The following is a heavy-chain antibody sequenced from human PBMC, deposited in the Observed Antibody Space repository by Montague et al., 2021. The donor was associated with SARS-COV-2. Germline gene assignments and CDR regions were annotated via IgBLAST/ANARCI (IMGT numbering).Heavy chain of an antibody. J-gene: IGHJ4*02. CDR3: AREGLWLRRIDY. D-gene: IGHD5-18*01. CDR1: EFTFSSYW. V-gene: IGHV3-7*01. CDR2: IKQDGSEK. Sequence: SLRLSCAASEFTFSSYWMSWVRQAPGKGLEWVANIKQDGSEKYYVDSVKGRFTISRDNAKNSLYLQMNSLRTEDTAVYYYAREGLWLRRIDYWGQGTLVTVSS.